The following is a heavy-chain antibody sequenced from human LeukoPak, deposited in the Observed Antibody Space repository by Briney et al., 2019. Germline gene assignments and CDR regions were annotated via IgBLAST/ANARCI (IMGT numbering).Heavy chain of an antibody. CDR2: ISWNSGSI. CDR3: AKDEAVAGPYYYYGMDV. Sequence: GGSLRLSCAASGFTFDDYAMHWVRHAPGKGLEWVSGISWNSGSIGYADSVKGRFTISRDNAKNSLYLQMNSLRAEDTALYYCAKDEAVAGPYYYYGMDVWGQGTTVTVSS. CDR1: GFTFDDYA. V-gene: IGHV3-9*01. D-gene: IGHD6-19*01. J-gene: IGHJ6*02.